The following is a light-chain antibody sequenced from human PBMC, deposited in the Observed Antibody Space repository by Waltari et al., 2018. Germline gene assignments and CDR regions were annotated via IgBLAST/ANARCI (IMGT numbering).Light chain of an antibody. CDR3: QSYDSSLSGVV. CDR2: SND. J-gene: IGLJ2*01. CDR1: SSNIGAGYD. V-gene: IGLV1-40*01. Sequence: QSVLTQPSSVSGAPGQRVTISCTGSSSNIGAGYDVHWYQQLPETAPKLIIYSNDNRPSGVPDRFAGSKSGTSASLAITGLQAEDEADYYCQSYDSSLSGVVFGGGTKLTVL.